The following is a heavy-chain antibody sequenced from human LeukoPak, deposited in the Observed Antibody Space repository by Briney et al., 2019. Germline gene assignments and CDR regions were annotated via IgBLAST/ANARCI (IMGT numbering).Heavy chain of an antibody. CDR1: GFTFGNYG. D-gene: IGHD3-10*02. Sequence: GGSLRLSCAVSGFTFGNYGMHWVRQAPGRGLEWVALIAYDGSSEYYAGSVKGRFTISRDNSKITVYLQMNSLKAEDTAVYYCARHVEGVRFTAFLAYWGQGTLVTVSS. V-gene: IGHV3-30*03. J-gene: IGHJ4*02. CDR3: ARHVEGVRFTAFLAY. CDR2: IAYDGSSE.